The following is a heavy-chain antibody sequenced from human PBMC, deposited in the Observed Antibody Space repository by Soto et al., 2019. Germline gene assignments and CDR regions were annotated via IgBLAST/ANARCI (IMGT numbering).Heavy chain of an antibody. V-gene: IGHV3-23*01. Sequence: PGGSLRLSCAASGFTFSSYAMSWVRQAPGKGLEWVSAISGSGGSTYYADSVKGRFTISRDNSKNTLYLQMNSLRAEDTAVYYCTYYYGSSGPPVQIDAFDIWGQGTMVTVSS. J-gene: IGHJ3*02. CDR2: ISGSGGST. CDR1: GFTFSSYA. CDR3: TYYYGSSGPPVQIDAFDI. D-gene: IGHD3-22*01.